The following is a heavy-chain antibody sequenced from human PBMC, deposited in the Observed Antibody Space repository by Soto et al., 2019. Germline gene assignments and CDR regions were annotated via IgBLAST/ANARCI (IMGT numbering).Heavy chain of an antibody. J-gene: IGHJ6*02. V-gene: IGHV4-31*03. CDR1: GGSISSGGYY. CDR3: AREPASNYYGMDV. Sequence: QVQLQESGPGLVKPSQTLSLTCTVSGGSISSGGYYWSWIRQHPGKGLEWIGYIYYSGSTYYNPSLKSRVTKSRDRXKNQFSLKLSSVTAADTAVYYCAREPASNYYGMDVWGQGTTVTVSS. CDR2: IYYSGST. D-gene: IGHD2-2*01.